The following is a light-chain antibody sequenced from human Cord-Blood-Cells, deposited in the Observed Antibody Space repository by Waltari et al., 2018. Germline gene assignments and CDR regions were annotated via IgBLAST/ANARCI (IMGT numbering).Light chain of an antibody. CDR2: GAS. J-gene: IGKJ1*01. V-gene: IGKV3-15*01. CDR3: QQYNNCPPTWT. CDR1: QSVSSN. Sequence: EIVMTQSPATLSVSPGERATLSCRASQSVSSNLALYRQKPGQGPRLLIYGASTRATGIPASFSGSGSGTEFTLTISSLQSEDCAVYYCQQYNNCPPTWTFGQGTKVEIK.